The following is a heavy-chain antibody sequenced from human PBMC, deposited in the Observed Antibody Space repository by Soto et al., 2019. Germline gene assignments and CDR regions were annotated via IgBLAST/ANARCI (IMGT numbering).Heavy chain of an antibody. CDR2: IYYSGST. V-gene: IGHV4-39*01. CDR3: ARRGTEGINWFDP. D-gene: IGHD3-10*01. J-gene: IGHJ5*02. CDR1: GGSVSSSSYY. Sequence: QLQLQESGPGLAKPSETLSLTCTVSGGSVSSSSYYWGWIRQTPGKGLEWIASIYYSGSTYYNPSLRSRVTMSVNTSKTQFSLGLTSVTAADTAVYYCARRGTEGINWFDPWGQGTLVTVSS.